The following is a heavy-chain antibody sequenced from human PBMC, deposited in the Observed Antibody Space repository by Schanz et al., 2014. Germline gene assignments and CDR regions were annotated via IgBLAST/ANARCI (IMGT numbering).Heavy chain of an antibody. V-gene: IGHV3-66*01. CDR2: IYSGGST. Sequence: EVQLVESGGDLVQPGGSQRLSCAASGFIVSSTYMTWVRQAPGKGLEWVSIIYSGGSTYYADSVKGRFTISRDNSKNTLYLQMNSLRAEDTAVYYCARDRWDWNNAFDIWGQGTMVTVSS. CDR3: ARDRWDWNNAFDI. CDR1: GFIVSSTY. D-gene: IGHD1-1*01. J-gene: IGHJ3*02.